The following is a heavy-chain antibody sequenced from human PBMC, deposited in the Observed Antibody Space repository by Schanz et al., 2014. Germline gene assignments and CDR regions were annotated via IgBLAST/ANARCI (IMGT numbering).Heavy chain of an antibody. V-gene: IGHV1-2*06. CDR2: INPGPGGA. Sequence: QVQLVQSGAEVKEPGASVMVSCKASGYTFTGHYIQWVRQAPGQGLEWMGRINPGPGGATYAQNFRGRVTMTRDTSITTAYMELSNLGSDDTAVYYCARGMSGYDCPDLWGQGTLVTVSS. CDR1: GYTFTGHY. CDR3: ARGMSGYDCPDL. D-gene: IGHD5-12*01. J-gene: IGHJ5*02.